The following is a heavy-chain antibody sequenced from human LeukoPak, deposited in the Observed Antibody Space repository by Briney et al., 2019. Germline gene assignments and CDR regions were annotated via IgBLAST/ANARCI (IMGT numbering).Heavy chain of an antibody. V-gene: IGHV3-7*03. J-gene: IGHJ5*02. CDR2: IREDGSEK. Sequence: GGSLRLSCAASGFIFNNYWVSWVRQAPGKGLEWVANIREDGSEKNYVDSVKGRFTISRDNAKTLMHLQMNSLRAEDTAVYYCARGGAAAGVNWFDHWGQGTLVTVSS. CDR1: GFIFNNYW. CDR3: ARGGAAAGVNWFDH. D-gene: IGHD6-13*01.